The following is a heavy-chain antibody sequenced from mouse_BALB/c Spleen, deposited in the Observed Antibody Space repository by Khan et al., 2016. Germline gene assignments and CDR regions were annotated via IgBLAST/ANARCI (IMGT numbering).Heavy chain of an antibody. CDR2: INPDSAYS. CDR3: AREETSNARYDY. CDR1: GYIFTSYT. Sequence: QVQLQQSGAELARPGAAMKMSCKTSGYIFTSYTIQWIKQRPGQGLEWIGYINPDSAYSDYNQRFKDKATLSADTSSSTAYIHLSCLTSAVSAAFYCAREETSNARYDYRGQGTTLRV. J-gene: IGHJ2*01. V-gene: IGHV1-4*01. D-gene: IGHD1-3*01.